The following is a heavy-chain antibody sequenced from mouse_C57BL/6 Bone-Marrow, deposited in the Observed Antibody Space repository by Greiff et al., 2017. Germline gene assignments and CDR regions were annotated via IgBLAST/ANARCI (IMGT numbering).Heavy chain of an antibody. CDR1: GYTFTSYW. Sequence: VQLQQPGAELVRPGSSVKLSCKASGYTFTSYWMDWVKQRPGQGLEWIGNIYPSDNETHYNQKFKDKATLTVDKSSSTAYMQLSSLTSEDSAVYYCARDDGYYDWVWFAYWGQGTLVTVSA. V-gene: IGHV1-61*01. D-gene: IGHD2-3*01. CDR2: IYPSDNET. J-gene: IGHJ3*01. CDR3: ARDDGYYDWVWFAY.